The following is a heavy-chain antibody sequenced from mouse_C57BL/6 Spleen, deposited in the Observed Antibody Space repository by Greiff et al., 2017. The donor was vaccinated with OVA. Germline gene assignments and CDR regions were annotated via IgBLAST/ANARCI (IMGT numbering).Heavy chain of an antibody. CDR2: IDPETGGT. V-gene: IGHV1-15*01. CDR1: GYTFTDYE. Sequence: VKLMESGAELVRPGASVTLSCKASGYTFTDYEMHWVKQTPVHGLEWIGAIDPETGGTAYNQKFKGKAILTADKSSSTAYMELRSLTSEDSAVYYCTRIYYYGSSYFRYFDVWGTGTTVTVSS. D-gene: IGHD1-1*01. J-gene: IGHJ1*03. CDR3: TRIYYYGSSYFRYFDV.